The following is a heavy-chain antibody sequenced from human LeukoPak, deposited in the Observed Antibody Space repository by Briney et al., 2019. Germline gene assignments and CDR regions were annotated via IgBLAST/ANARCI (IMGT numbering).Heavy chain of an antibody. D-gene: IGHD1-26*01. V-gene: IGHV3-15*01. J-gene: IGHJ4*02. CDR2: FKSKTDGGTT. CDR1: GFTFSNAW. Sequence: GGSLRLSCAASGFTFSNAWMSWVRQAPGKGLEWVGRFKSKTDGGTTDYAAPVKGRFTLSRDGSKNTLYLQMNSLKTDDTALYYCTTGSDFDYWGQGTLVTVSS. CDR3: TTGSDFDY.